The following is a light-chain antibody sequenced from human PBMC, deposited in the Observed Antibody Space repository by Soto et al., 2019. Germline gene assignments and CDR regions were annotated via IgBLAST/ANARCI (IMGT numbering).Light chain of an antibody. J-gene: IGLJ2*01. CDR2: EVS. CDR1: SSDVGGYNY. Sequence: QSALTQPPSASGSPGQSVTISCTGTSSDVGGYNYVSWYQQHPGKAPKVMLYEVSKRPSGVPDRFSGSKSGNTASLTVSGLQAEDEADYYCSSYAGSNNLVFGGGTKVTVL. CDR3: SSYAGSNNLV. V-gene: IGLV2-8*01.